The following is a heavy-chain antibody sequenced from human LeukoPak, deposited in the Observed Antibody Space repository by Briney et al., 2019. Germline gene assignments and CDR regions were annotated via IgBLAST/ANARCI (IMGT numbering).Heavy chain of an antibody. V-gene: IGHV4-59*01. J-gene: IGHJ5*02. CDR3: ARAYDILTGYYPFDP. CDR1: GGSISSYY. D-gene: IGHD3-9*01. Sequence: SETLSLTCTVSGGSISSYYWSWIRQPPGKGLEWIGYIYYSGSTNYNPSLKSRVTISVDTSKNHFSLKLSSVTAADTAVYYCARAYDILTGYYPFDPWGQGTLVTVSS. CDR2: IYYSGST.